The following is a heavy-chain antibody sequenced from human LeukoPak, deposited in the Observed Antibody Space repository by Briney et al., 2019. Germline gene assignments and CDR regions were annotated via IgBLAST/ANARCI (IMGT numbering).Heavy chain of an antibody. CDR3: ATGPRVIVVVDYYYYYGMDV. CDR2: FDPEDGET. V-gene: IGHV1-24*01. CDR1: GYTLTELS. D-gene: IGHD3-22*01. J-gene: IGHJ6*02. Sequence: GASVKVSCKVSGYTLTELSMHWVRQAPGKGLEWMGGFDPEDGETIYAQKFQGRVTMTEDTSTDTAYMELSSLRSEDTAVYYCATGPRVIVVVDYYYYYGMDVWGQGTTVTVSS.